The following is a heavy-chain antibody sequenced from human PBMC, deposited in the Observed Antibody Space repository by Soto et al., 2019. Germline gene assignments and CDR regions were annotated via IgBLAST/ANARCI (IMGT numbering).Heavy chain of an antibody. CDR1: GGSISSYY. CDR3: ARDSITMIRGVITTAYYYGMDV. CDR2: IYYSGST. Sequence: SETLSLTCTVSGGSISSYYWSWIRQPPGKGLEWIGYIYYSGSTNYNPSLKSRVTISVDTSKNQFSLKLSSVTAADTAVYYCARDSITMIRGVITTAYYYGMDVWGQGTTVTVSS. J-gene: IGHJ6*02. V-gene: IGHV4-59*12. D-gene: IGHD3-10*01.